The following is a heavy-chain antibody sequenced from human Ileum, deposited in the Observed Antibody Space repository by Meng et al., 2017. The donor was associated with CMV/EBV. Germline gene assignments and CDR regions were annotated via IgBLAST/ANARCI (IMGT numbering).Heavy chain of an antibody. D-gene: IGHD2-2*02. CDR3: ARVSRVCSSTSCYIRYYFDY. Sequence: ASVKVSCKASGYTFTSYDINWVRQATGQGLEWMGWMNPNSGNTGYAQKFQGGGTMTRNTSISTAYMELSSLRSEDMAVDYCARVSRVCSSTSCYIRYYFDYWGQRTLVTVSS. J-gene: IGHJ4*02. V-gene: IGHV1-8*01. CDR2: MNPNSGNT. CDR1: GYTFTSYD.